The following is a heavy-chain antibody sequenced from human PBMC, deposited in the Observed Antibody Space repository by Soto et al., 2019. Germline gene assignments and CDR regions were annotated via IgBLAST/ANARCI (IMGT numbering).Heavy chain of an antibody. Sequence: QVRLVQSGAEVKKPGSSVKVSCKSSGGTFSSYTSSWVLQAPGQGFEWMGRSIAVLGLANDAQKFQGRVTITADKATSTAYMEMSSLRYEDTAVYYCARAHYGDYSVDWGQGTLVTVFS. CDR2: SIAVLGLA. V-gene: IGHV1-69*02. CDR3: ARAHYGDYSVD. D-gene: IGHD4-17*01. J-gene: IGHJ4*02. CDR1: GGTFSSYT.